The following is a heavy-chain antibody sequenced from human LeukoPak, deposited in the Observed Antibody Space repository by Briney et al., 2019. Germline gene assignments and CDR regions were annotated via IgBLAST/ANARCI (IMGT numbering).Heavy chain of an antibody. Sequence: PGGSLRLSCAASGFTFSSYWMSWVRQAPGKGLEWVANIKQDGSEKYYVDSVKGRFTISRDNAKNSLYLQMNSLRAEDTAVYYCASLPLRDSNDAFDIWGQGTMVTVSS. CDR3: ASLPLRDSNDAFDI. V-gene: IGHV3-7*01. J-gene: IGHJ3*02. CDR2: IKQDGSEK. D-gene: IGHD2-21*01. CDR1: GFTFSSYW.